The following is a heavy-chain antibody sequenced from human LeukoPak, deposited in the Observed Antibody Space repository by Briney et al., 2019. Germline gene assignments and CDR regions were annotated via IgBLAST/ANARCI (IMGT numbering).Heavy chain of an antibody. D-gene: IGHD6-13*01. CDR3: ASETIAAAVTSFVY. V-gene: IGHV1-46*01. J-gene: IGHJ4*02. Sequence: ASVKVSCKASGYTFISNYIHWVRQAPGQGLEWMGIINPSGGSTDYAQKFQGRVTMTRDTSTTTVYMELSSLRSEDTAIYYCASETIAAAVTSFVYWGQGTLVTVSS. CDR1: GYTFISNY. CDR2: INPSGGST.